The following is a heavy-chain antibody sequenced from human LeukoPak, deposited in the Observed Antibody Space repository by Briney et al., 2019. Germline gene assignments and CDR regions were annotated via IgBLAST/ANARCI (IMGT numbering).Heavy chain of an antibody. D-gene: IGHD1-26*01. V-gene: IGHV1-69*05. CDR1: GGTFSSYA. Sequence: ASVKVSCKASGGTFSSYAISWVRQAPGQGLEWMGGIIPIFGTANYAQKFQGRVTITTDESTSTAYMGLSSLRSEDTAVYYCARDGGAGATEPFDYWGQGTLVTVSS. J-gene: IGHJ4*02. CDR2: IIPIFGTA. CDR3: ARDGGAGATEPFDY.